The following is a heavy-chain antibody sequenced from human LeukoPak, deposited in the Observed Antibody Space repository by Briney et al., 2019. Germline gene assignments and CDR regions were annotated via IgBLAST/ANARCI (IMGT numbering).Heavy chain of an antibody. CDR3: AKGRVAITAPHDY. CDR1: GFTFSSYA. V-gene: IGHV3-23*01. CDR2: ISGSGGST. Sequence: GGSLRLSCAASGFTFSSYAMSWVRQAPGKGLEWVSAISGSGGSTYYADSVKGRFTISRDNSKNTLYLQMNSLRAEDTALYYCAKGRVAITAPHDYWGQGTLVTVSS. D-gene: IGHD3-22*01. J-gene: IGHJ4*02.